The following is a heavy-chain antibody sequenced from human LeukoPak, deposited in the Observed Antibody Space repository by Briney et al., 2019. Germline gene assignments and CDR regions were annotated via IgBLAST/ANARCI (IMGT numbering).Heavy chain of an antibody. Sequence: ASVKVSCKASGYTFTSYDINWVRQATGQGLEWMGWMNPNSGNTGYAQKFQGRVTITRNTSISTAYMELSSLRSEDTAAYYCARRSYYYYMDVWGKGATVTVSS. CDR2: MNPNSGNT. CDR3: ARRSYYYYMDV. V-gene: IGHV1-8*03. CDR1: GYTFTSYD. J-gene: IGHJ6*03.